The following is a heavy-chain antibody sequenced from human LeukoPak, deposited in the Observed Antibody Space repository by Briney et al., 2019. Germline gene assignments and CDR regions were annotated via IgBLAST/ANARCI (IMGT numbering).Heavy chain of an antibody. CDR2: ISSRSSTI. J-gene: IGHJ4*02. CDR3: ARDRLKSGSYYFYY. D-gene: IGHD1-26*01. V-gene: IGHV3-48*01. Sequence: GGSLTLSCAASAFTFSDYSMDWVRQPPGKGLEWVSYISSRSSTIYYADSVKGRFTISRDNAKSSMYLQMNSLRAEDTAVYYCARDRLKSGSYYFYYWGQGTLVTVSS. CDR1: AFTFSDYS.